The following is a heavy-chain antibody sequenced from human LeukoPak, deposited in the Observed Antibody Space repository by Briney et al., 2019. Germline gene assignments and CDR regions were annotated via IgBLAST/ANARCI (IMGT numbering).Heavy chain of an antibody. Sequence: PGGSLRLSCAASGYTVSSNYMSWVRQAPGKGLEWVSVIYSGGSTYYADSVKGRFTISRDNSRNTLYLQMNSLRAEDTAVYYCARDLGGYFDYWGQGTLVTVSS. D-gene: IGHD3-16*01. CDR3: ARDLGGYFDY. V-gene: IGHV3-53*01. CDR1: GYTVSSNY. CDR2: IYSGGST. J-gene: IGHJ4*02.